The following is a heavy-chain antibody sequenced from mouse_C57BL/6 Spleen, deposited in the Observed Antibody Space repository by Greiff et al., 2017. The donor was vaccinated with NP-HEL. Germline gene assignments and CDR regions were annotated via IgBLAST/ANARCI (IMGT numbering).Heavy chain of an antibody. Sequence: QVHVKQSGAELVKPGASVKISCKASGYAFSSYWMNWVKQRPGKGLEWIGQIYPGDGDTNYNGKVKGKATLTADKSSSTAYMQLRSLTAEDSAVYFCAREGGYDGYFVHWGQGTTLTVSS. J-gene: IGHJ2*01. CDR2: IYPGDGDT. CDR3: AREGGYDGYFVH. CDR1: GYAFSSYW. D-gene: IGHD2-3*01. V-gene: IGHV1-80*01.